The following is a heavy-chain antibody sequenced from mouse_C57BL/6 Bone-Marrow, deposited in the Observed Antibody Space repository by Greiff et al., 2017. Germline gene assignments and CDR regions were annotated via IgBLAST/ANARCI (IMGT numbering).Heavy chain of an antibody. D-gene: IGHD2-1*01. CDR3: AWVYGNFFAY. J-gene: IGHJ3*01. Sequence: DVHLVESGGGLVKPGGSLKLSCAASGFTFSSYAMSWVRQSPEKRLEWVAEISSGGSYTYYPDTVTGRFTISRDNAKNTLYLEMSSLRSEDTAMYYCAWVYGNFFAYWGQGTLVTVSA. V-gene: IGHV5-9-4*01. CDR1: GFTFSSYA. CDR2: ISSGGSYT.